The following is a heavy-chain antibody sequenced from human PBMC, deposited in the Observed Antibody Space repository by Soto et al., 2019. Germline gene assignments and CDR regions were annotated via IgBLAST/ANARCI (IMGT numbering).Heavy chain of an antibody. CDR1: GYSITAGGYY. D-gene: IGHD6-19*01. V-gene: IGHV4-31*03. CDR3: ARMYSSGSGWFHP. J-gene: IGHJ5*02. CDR2: FYSSGSI. Sequence: SETLSLTCFVSGYSITAGGYYWSWLRQHTGKELEWIGSFYSSGSIIYNPSLRSRVSISGDTSSNQFSMRLTSVTAADTSRYYCARMYSSGSGWFHPWGQGTLVTVS.